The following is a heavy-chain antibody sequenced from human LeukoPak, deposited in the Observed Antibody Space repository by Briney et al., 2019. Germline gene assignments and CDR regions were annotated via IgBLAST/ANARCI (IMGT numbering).Heavy chain of an antibody. D-gene: IGHD3-22*01. CDR1: GGSISSSSYY. CDR3: AIDSSAYYTLDY. V-gene: IGHV4-39*07. J-gene: IGHJ4*02. Sequence: SETLSLTCTVSGGSISSSSYYWGWIRQPPGKGLEWIGSIYFSGTTYYNPSLKSRVTISEDTFKNQFSLKLSSVTAADTAVYYCAIDSSAYYTLDYWGQGTLVTVSS. CDR2: IYFSGTT.